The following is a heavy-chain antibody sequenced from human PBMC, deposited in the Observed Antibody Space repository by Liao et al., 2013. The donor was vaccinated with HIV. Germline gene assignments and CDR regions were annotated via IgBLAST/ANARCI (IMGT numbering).Heavy chain of an antibody. CDR1: GGSISSTSYY. CDR2: FLSSGTT. V-gene: IGHV4-61*02. Sequence: QVQLQESGPGLVKPSQTLSLTCTVSGGSISSTSYYWSWIRRPAGKGLEWIGRFLSSGTTDYNPFLMGRVTMEVDTSRSQISLTLTSVTAADTAVYYCARGRRADNAFDFWGQGQWSPSLQ. J-gene: IGHJ3*01. CDR3: ARGRRADNAFDF.